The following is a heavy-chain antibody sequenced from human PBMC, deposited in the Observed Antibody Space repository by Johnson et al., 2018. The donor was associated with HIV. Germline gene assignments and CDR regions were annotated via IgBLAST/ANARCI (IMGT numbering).Heavy chain of an antibody. CDR2: ISYDGSNK. Sequence: QVQLVESGGGVVQPGRSLRLSCAASGFTFSNYAMHWVRQAPGKGLECVAVISYDGSNKYYADSVKGRFTISRDNSKNTLYLQMNSLRAEDTAVYYCARTEITFGGVIDPHDAFDIWGQGTMVTVSS. CDR3: ARTEITFGGVIDPHDAFDI. J-gene: IGHJ3*02. D-gene: IGHD3-16*02. V-gene: IGHV3-30-3*01. CDR1: GFTFSNYA.